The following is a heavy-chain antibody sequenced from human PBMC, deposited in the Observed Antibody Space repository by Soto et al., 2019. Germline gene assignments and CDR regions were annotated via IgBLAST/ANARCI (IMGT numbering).Heavy chain of an antibody. J-gene: IGHJ5*02. V-gene: IGHV4-59*01. Sequence: SETLSLTCTVSSDSITSYYWTWIRRPPGKGLEWIGYIYYSGSTVYNPSLESRVTISLDTSKNQFSLILASVTAADTAVYYCAKGRGYDYSGWFDPWGQGTLVTVSS. D-gene: IGHD5-12*01. CDR1: SDSITSYY. CDR2: IYYSGST. CDR3: AKGRGYDYSGWFDP.